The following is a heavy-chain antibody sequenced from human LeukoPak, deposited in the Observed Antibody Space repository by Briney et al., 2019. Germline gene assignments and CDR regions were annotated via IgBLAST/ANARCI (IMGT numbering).Heavy chain of an antibody. J-gene: IGHJ5*02. CDR1: GFTFSGSW. CDR3: VREQNRRYSSPFDP. V-gene: IGHV3-7*03. D-gene: IGHD6-19*01. Sequence: GGSLRLSCAASGFTFSGSWMSWVRQAPGKGLEWVANIKQDASFKGYIDSVKGRFTISRDNAKNSLYLQMNSLRAEDTAVYYCVREQNRRYSSPFDPWGQGTLVTVSS. CDR2: IKQDASFK.